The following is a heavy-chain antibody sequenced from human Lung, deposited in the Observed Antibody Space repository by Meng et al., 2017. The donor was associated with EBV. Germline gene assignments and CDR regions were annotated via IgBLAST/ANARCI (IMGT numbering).Heavy chain of an antibody. J-gene: IGHJ4*02. D-gene: IGHD6-19*01. CDR3: ARESFNSGWYSDY. V-gene: IGHV4-4*07. Sequence: QVQLQESGPGLVKSSETLSLTCTVSGDSTSDYFWNWIRQPAGKGLEWIGRIYSSGITNYNPSLQSRVTMSVDTSKNQFSLKLYSVTAADTAVYYCARESFNSGWYSDYWGQGTLVTVSS. CDR2: IYSSGIT. CDR1: GDSTSDYF.